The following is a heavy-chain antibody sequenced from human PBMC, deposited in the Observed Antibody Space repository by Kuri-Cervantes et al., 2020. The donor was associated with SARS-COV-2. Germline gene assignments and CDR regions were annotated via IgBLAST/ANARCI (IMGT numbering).Heavy chain of an antibody. J-gene: IGHJ6*02. CDR2: IYVGSRST. V-gene: IGHV3-23*03. D-gene: IGHD1-20*01. CDR3: AKDINWNTYYYYYGMDV. CDR1: GFTFSDYA. Sequence: GESLKISCVASGFTFSDYAMGWVRQAPGKGLEWVSVIYVGSRSTNYADSVKGRFTIARDDSKNTLYLQMNSLRAEDTAVYYCAKDINWNTYYYYYGMDVWGQGTTVTVSS.